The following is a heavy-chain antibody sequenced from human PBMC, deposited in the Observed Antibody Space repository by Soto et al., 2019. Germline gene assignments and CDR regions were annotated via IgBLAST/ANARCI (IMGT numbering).Heavy chain of an antibody. CDR3: AKEESGVCSSTSCYLWPGPNVYYYMDV. CDR2: ISGSGGST. D-gene: IGHD2-2*01. Sequence: EVQLLESGGGLVQPGGSLRLSCAASGFTFSSYAMSWVRQAPGKGLEWVSAISGSGGSTYYADSVKGRFTISRDNSKNTLYLQMNSLRAEDTAVYYCAKEESGVCSSTSCYLWPGPNVYYYMDVWGKGTTVTVSS. J-gene: IGHJ6*03. CDR1: GFTFSSYA. V-gene: IGHV3-23*01.